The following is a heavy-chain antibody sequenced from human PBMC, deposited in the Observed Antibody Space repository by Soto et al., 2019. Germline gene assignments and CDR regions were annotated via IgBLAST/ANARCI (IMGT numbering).Heavy chain of an antibody. CDR3: ARVPDR. J-gene: IGHJ5*02. Sequence: SETLSLTCTVSGGSISSYYWSWIRQSPEKGLEWIASISYSGSTYYNPSLKSRVTISVDRSKNQFSLKLSSVTAADTAVYYCARVPDRWGQGTLVTVSS. CDR2: ISYSGST. D-gene: IGHD2-2*01. V-gene: IGHV4-59*12. CDR1: GGSISSYY.